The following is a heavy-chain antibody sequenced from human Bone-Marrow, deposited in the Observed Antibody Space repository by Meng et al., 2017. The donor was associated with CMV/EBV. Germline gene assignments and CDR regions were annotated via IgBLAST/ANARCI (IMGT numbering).Heavy chain of an antibody. J-gene: IGHJ2*01. V-gene: IGHV4-30-4*08. CDR3: ARVYDYDYVWGSYRQDWYFDL. Sequence: LQDARPVRDEPSQTLSLTFTVSGGAISRGDDYWSWIRHPPGKGLEWIRYIYYSGGTYHNPSLKSRVTISVDTSKNQFSLKLSSVTAADTAVYYCARVYDYDYVWGSYRQDWYFDLWGRGTLVTVSS. CDR2: IYYSGGT. CDR1: GGAISRGDDY. D-gene: IGHD3-16*02.